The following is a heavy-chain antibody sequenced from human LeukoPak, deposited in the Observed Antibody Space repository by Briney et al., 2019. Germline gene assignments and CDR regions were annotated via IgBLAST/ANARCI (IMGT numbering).Heavy chain of an antibody. J-gene: IGHJ4*02. CDR1: GYTFTSYD. CDR3: ARVSGRRWWVGYAFDY. V-gene: IGHV1-8*01. CDR2: TNPNSGNT. Sequence: ASVKVSCKASGYTFTSYDINWVRQATGQGLEWMGWTNPNSGNTGYAQKFQGRVTMTRNTSISTAYMELSSLRSEDTAVYYCARVSGRRWWVGYAFDYWGQGTLVIVSS. D-gene: IGHD5-12*01.